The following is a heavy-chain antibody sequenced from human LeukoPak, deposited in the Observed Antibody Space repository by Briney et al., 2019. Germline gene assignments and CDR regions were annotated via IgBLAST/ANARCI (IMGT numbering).Heavy chain of an antibody. V-gene: IGHV4-34*01. CDR1: GGSFSGYY. Sequence: SETLSLTCAVYGGSFSGYYWSWIRQPPGKGLEWIGEINHSGSTNYNPSLKSRVTISVDTSKNQFSLKLSSVTAADTAVYYCARVRGGTQRNWFDPWGQGTLVTVSS. CDR2: INHSGST. J-gene: IGHJ5*02. D-gene: IGHD3-10*01. CDR3: ARVRGGTQRNWFDP.